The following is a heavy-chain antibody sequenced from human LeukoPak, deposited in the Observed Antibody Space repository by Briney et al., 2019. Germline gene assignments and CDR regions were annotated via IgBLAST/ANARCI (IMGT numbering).Heavy chain of an antibody. CDR2: ISAYNGNT. D-gene: IGHD6-19*01. CDR3: ARTAKKYGSGWYSY. CDR1: GYTFTSYG. J-gene: IGHJ4*02. V-gene: IGHV1-18*01. Sequence: AASVKVSCKASGYTFTSYGISWVRQAPGQGLEWMGWISAYNGNTNYAQKLQGRVTMTTDTSTSTAYMELRSLRSDDTAVYYCARTAKKYGSGWYSYWGQGTLVTVSS.